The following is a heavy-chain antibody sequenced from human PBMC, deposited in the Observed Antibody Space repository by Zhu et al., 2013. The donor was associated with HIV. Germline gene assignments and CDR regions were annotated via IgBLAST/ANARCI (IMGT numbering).Heavy chain of an antibody. CDR1: GYSISSGYY. CDR2: FYHSGST. V-gene: IGHV4-38-2*02. CDR3: ARAVVVVPGVLMDV. J-gene: IGHJ6*03. D-gene: IGHD2-2*01. Sequence: VQLQESGPGLVKPSETLSLTCTVSGYSISSGYYWGWIRQPPGKGLEWIGSFYHSGSTYYNPSLKSRVTISVDTSKNQFSLKLISVTAADTAVYYCARAVVVVPGVLMDVWGKGTTVTVSS.